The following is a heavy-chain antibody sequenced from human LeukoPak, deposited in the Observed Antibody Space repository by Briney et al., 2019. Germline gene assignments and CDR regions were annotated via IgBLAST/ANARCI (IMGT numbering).Heavy chain of an antibody. CDR3: EKDLGGSGDYRPY. CDR1: GFTFSSYA. D-gene: IGHD2-21*02. J-gene: IGHJ4*02. Sequence: QPGGSLRLSCAASGFTFSSYAMSWVRQAPGKGLEWVSAISGSDGSTYYADSVKGRFTISRDNSKNTLYLQMNSLSAEDTAVYCCEKDLGGSGDYRPYWGQGSVVTVSS. V-gene: IGHV3-23*01. CDR2: ISGSDGST.